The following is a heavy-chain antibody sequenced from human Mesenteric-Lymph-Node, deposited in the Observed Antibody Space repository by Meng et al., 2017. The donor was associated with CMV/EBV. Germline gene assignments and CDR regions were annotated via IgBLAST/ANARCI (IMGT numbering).Heavy chain of an antibody. D-gene: IGHD6-13*01. V-gene: IGHV3-43D*03. CDR3: ARSSSSSWPSLDY. J-gene: IGHJ4*02. CDR1: GFTFGDFA. Sequence: GESLKISCAASGFTFGDFAMHWVRQAPGKGLEWVSLISWFGDTAYYADSVKGRFTISRDNAKNTLCLQMNSLRAEDTAVYYCARSSSSSWPSLDYWGQGTLVTVSS. CDR2: ISWFGDTA.